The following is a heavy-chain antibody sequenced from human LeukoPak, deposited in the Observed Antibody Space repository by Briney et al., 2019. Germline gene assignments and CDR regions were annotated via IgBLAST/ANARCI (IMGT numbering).Heavy chain of an antibody. CDR3: ARDLLLWFGELSGDSDY. D-gene: IGHD3-10*01. V-gene: IGHV3-33*01. Sequence: GGSLRLSCAASGFTFSSYGMHWVRQAPGKGLEWVAVIWYDGSHKYYAGSVKGRFTISRDNSKNTLHLQMNSLRAEDAAVYYCARDLLLWFGELSGDSDYWGQGTLVTVPS. J-gene: IGHJ4*02. CDR1: GFTFSSYG. CDR2: IWYDGSHK.